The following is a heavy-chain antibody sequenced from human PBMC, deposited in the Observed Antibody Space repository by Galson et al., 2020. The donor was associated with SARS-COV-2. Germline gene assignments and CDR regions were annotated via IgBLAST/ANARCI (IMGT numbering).Heavy chain of an antibody. CDR2: IYPGDSDT. V-gene: IGHV5-51*01. Sequence: GESLKISCKGSGYSFTSYWIGWVRQMPGKGLEWMGIIYPGDSDTRYSPSFQGQVTISADKSISTAYLQWSSLKASDTAMYYCARQLDAFYDYIWGRSVGDAFDIWGQGTMVTVSS. CDR3: ARQLDAFYDYIWGRSVGDAFDI. D-gene: IGHD3-16*01. CDR1: GYSFTSYW. J-gene: IGHJ3*02.